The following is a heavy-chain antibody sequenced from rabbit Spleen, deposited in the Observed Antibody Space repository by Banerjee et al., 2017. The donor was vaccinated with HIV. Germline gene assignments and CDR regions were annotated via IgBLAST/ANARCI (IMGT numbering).Heavy chain of an antibody. V-gene: IGHV1S7*01. Sequence: QSLEESGGGLVQPGGSLTLSCKASGFDFNNYYMNWVRQAPGKGLEWIGYIDPVFGITYYANWVNGRFSISRENAQNTVFLQMTSLTAADTATYFCARDGAGGSYFALWGPGTLVTVS. D-gene: IGHD8-1*01. CDR1: GFDFNNYY. CDR3: ARDGAGGSYFAL. CDR2: IDPVFGIT. J-gene: IGHJ6*01.